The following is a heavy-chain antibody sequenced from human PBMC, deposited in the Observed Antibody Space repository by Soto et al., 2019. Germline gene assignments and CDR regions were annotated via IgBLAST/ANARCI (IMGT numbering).Heavy chain of an antibody. J-gene: IGHJ4*02. CDR2: VNPNSGGA. CDR1: GYSFTGFY. CDR3: ARANSGDDDEFDY. Sequence: GASVKVSCKASGYSFTGFYIHWVRQAPGQGLEWMGWVNPNSGGAHYAQKFQGRVTMTRDTCVTSAYMEVTRLRSDDTAVYYCARANSGDDDEFDYWGQGTPVTVSS. V-gene: IGHV1-2*02. D-gene: IGHD5-12*01.